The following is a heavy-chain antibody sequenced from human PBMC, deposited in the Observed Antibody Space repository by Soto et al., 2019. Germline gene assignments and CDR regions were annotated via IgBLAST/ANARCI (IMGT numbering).Heavy chain of an antibody. CDR1: GCPRITKE. CDR3: AKDGGVSSWXYCSGGSCYYYYMDV. D-gene: IGHD2-15*01. J-gene: IGHJ6*03. CDR2: ISGSGATT. V-gene: IGHV3-23*01. Sequence: GGCVKLTSVASGCPRITKEKSWVRQAPGKGLEWVSAISGSGATTYYADSVKGRFSISRDNSKNTVYLQMSSLRAEDTAVYYCAKDGGVSSWXYCSGGSCYYYYMDVWGKGTTVTVS.